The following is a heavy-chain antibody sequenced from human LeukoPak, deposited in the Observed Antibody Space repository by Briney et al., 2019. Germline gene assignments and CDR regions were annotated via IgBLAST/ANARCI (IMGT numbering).Heavy chain of an antibody. CDR2: IIPIFGTA. CDR1: GGTFSSYA. J-gene: IGHJ4*02. D-gene: IGHD3-10*01. Sequence: ASVKVSCKASGGTFSSYAISWVRQAPGQGLEWTGGIIPIFGTANYAQKFQGRVTITADKSTSTAYMELSSLRSEDTAVYYCARAREWGYGSGPHFDYWGQGTLVTVSS. V-gene: IGHV1-69*06. CDR3: ARAREWGYGSGPHFDY.